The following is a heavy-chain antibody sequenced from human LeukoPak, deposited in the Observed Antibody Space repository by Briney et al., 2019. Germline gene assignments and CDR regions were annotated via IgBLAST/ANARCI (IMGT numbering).Heavy chain of an antibody. D-gene: IGHD3-10*01. CDR1: GFTFSDSA. V-gene: IGHV3-23*01. Sequence: GGSLRLSCAASGFTFSDSAMSWVRQAPGKGLEWVSASSGSGGSTYYADSVKGRFTISRDNSKNTLYLQMNSLRAEDTAVYYCAAENYYGSGSINWFDPWGQGTLVTVSS. J-gene: IGHJ5*02. CDR3: AAENYYGSGSINWFDP. CDR2: SSGSGGST.